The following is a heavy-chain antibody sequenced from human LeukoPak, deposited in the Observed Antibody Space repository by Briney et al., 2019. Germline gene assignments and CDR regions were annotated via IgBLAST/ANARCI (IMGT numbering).Heavy chain of an antibody. V-gene: IGHV3-23*01. D-gene: IGHD3-9*01. J-gene: IGHJ4*02. Sequence: GGSLRLSCAASGFTFSSYAMSWVRQAPGKGLEWVSAISGSGGTPYYADSVKGRFTISRDNSKNTLYLQMNSLRAGDTAVYFCAKDPLRYFDWENYFDYWGQGTLVTVSS. CDR3: AKDPLRYFDWENYFDY. CDR1: GFTFSSYA. CDR2: ISGSGGTP.